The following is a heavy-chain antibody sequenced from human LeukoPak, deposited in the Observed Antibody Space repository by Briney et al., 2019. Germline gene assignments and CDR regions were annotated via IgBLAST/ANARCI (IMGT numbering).Heavy chain of an antibody. CDR3: ATDTERGYSGYVNY. J-gene: IGHJ4*02. V-gene: IGHV1-2*02. D-gene: IGHD5-12*01. Sequence: ASVKVSCKASGYTFTGYYMHWVRQAPGQGLEWMGWINPNSGGTNYAQKFQGRVTMTRDTSISTAYMELSRLRSDDTAVYYCATDTERGYSGYVNYWGQGTLVTVSS. CDR1: GYTFTGYY. CDR2: INPNSGGT.